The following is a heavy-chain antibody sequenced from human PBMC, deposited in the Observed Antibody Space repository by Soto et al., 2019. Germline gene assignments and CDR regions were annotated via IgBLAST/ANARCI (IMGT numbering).Heavy chain of an antibody. D-gene: IGHD4-17*01. CDR1: GGTFSSYT. V-gene: IGHV1-69*02. J-gene: IGHJ5*02. Sequence: SVKVSCKASGGTFSSYTISWVRQAPGQGLEWMGRIIPILGIANYAQKFQGRVTITADKSTSTAYMELSSLRSEDTAVYYCAKLPWADYGGIFDPWGQGTLVTVSS. CDR2: IIPILGIA. CDR3: AKLPWADYGGIFDP.